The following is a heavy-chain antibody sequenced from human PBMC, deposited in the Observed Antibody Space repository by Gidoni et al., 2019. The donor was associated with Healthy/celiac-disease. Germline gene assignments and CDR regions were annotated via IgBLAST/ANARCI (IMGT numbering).Heavy chain of an antibody. D-gene: IGHD1-26*01. Sequence: QLQLQESGPGLVKPSETLSLTCTVSGGSISSSSYYWGWIRQPPEKGLEWIGSIYYSGSTYYNPSLKSRVTISVDTSKNQFSLKLSSVTAADTAVYYCARLFSGSYAAYYFDYWGQGTLVTVSS. CDR2: IYYSGST. V-gene: IGHV4-39*01. CDR3: ARLFSGSYAAYYFDY. CDR1: GGSISSSSYY. J-gene: IGHJ4*02.